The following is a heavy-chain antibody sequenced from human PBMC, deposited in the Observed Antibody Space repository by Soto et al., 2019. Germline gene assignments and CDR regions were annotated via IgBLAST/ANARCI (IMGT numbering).Heavy chain of an antibody. D-gene: IGHD2-2*01. V-gene: IGHV1-8*01. CDR3: ARGVRVVPAAMPGYRWFDP. CDR1: GYTFTSYD. Sequence: ASVKVSCKASGYTFTSYDINWVRQATGQGLEWMGWMNPNSGNTGYAQKFQGRVTMTRNTSISTAYMELSSLRSEDTAVYYCARGVRVVPAAMPGYRWFDPWGQGTLVTVSS. CDR2: MNPNSGNT. J-gene: IGHJ5*02.